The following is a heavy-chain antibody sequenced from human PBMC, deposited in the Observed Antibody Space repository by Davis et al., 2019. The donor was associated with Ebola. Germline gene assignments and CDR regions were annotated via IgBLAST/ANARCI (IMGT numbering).Heavy chain of an antibody. J-gene: IGHJ5*02. CDR2: VHHRGDT. CDR3: ARRDTYSGWFDP. Sequence: PSETLSLTCTVSGGSIRSGSYYWAWIRQTPGKGLEWIGSVHHRGDTYSTPSLKSIVTLSVDTSKNQFFLKLNSVTAADTAVYYCARRDTYSGWFDPWGQGILVTVSS. V-gene: IGHV4-39*01. CDR1: GGSIRSGSYY. D-gene: IGHD5-18*01.